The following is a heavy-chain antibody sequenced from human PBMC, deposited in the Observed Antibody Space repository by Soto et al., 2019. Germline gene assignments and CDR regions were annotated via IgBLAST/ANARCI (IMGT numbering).Heavy chain of an antibody. D-gene: IGHD6-6*01. J-gene: IGHJ6*03. CDR2: INHSGST. V-gene: IGHV4-34*01. CDR3: ASSHSSSSGGYYYYYMDV. Sequence: ETLSLTCAVHGGSFSGYYWSWIRQPPGKGLEWIGEINHSGSTNYNPSLKSRVTISVDTSKNQFSLKLSSVTAADTAVYYCASSHSSSSGGYYYYYMDVWGKGTTVTVSS. CDR1: GGSFSGYY.